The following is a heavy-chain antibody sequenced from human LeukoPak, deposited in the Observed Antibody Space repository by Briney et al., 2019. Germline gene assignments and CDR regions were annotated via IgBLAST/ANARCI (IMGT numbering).Heavy chain of an antibody. Sequence: GRSLRLSCAASGFTFSSYGMHWVRQAPGKGLEWVAVIWYDGSNKYYADSVKGRFTISRDNSKNTLYLQMNSLRAEDTAVYYCAKDSGYGDLDYWGQGTLVTVSS. V-gene: IGHV3-33*06. J-gene: IGHJ4*02. CDR1: GFTFSSYG. D-gene: IGHD4-17*01. CDR3: AKDSGYGDLDY. CDR2: IWYDGSNK.